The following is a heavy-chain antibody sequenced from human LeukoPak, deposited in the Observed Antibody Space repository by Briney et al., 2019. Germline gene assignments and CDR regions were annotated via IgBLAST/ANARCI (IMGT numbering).Heavy chain of an antibody. CDR1: GFTVSSNY. D-gene: IGHD6-19*01. J-gene: IGHJ6*02. V-gene: IGHV3-66*01. Sequence: GGSLRLSCAASGFTVSSNYMSWVRQAPGKGLEWVSVIYSGGSTYYADSVKGRFTISRDNSKNTLYLQMNSLRAEDTAVYYCARDIRRLRAGPMGVWGQGTTVTVSS. CDR3: ARDIRRLRAGPMGV. CDR2: IYSGGST.